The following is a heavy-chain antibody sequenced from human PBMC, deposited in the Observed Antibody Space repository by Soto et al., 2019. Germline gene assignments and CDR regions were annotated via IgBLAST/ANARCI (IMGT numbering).Heavy chain of an antibody. CDR3: ARIMYYDFWSGYYDDFDI. Sequence: GGSLRLSCAASGFTFSSYWMSWVRQAPGEGLEWVANIKQDGSEKYYVDSVKGRFTISRDNAKNSLYLQMNSLRAEDTAVYYCARIMYYDFWSGYYDDFDIWGQVTLVTVSS. CDR2: IKQDGSEK. V-gene: IGHV3-7*03. J-gene: IGHJ3*02. CDR1: GFTFSSYW. D-gene: IGHD3-3*01.